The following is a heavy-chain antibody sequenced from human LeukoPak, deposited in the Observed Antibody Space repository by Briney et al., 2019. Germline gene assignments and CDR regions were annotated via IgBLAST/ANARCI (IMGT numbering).Heavy chain of an antibody. CDR1: GFTFDAYG. J-gene: IGHJ3*02. V-gene: IGHV3-20*04. Sequence: GGSLRLSCAASGFTFDAYGMSWVRQTPGKGLEWVSGINWNGGSTGYADSVKGRFTISRDNAKNSLYLQMNSLRAEDTAVYYCARPEGSDAFDIWGQGTMVTVSS. CDR2: INWNGGST. CDR3: ARPEGSDAFDI.